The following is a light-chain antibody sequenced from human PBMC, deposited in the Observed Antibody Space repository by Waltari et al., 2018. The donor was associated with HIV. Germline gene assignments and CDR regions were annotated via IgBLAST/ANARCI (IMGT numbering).Light chain of an antibody. J-gene: IGLJ3*02. Sequence: QPVLTQLPSVSGTPGQTVTISCSGSDSNIGTSSVYWYQVLPGTTPRLLIFSNHERPSGVPDRFSGSKSGASASLTIFGLRSEDEADYYCSTWDKTQSAQVFGGGTKLTVL. V-gene: IGLV1-47*01. CDR2: SNH. CDR3: STWDKTQSAQV. CDR1: DSNIGTSS.